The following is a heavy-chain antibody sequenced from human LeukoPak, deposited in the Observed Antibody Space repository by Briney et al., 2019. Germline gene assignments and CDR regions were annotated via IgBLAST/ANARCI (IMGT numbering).Heavy chain of an antibody. CDR3: AREGYSSSWRDY. CDR1: GGSISSGSYY. V-gene: IGHV4-61*02. Sequence: SQTLSLTCTVSGGSISSGSYYWRWIRQPAGKGLEWIGRIYTSGSTNYNPSLKSRVTISVDTSKNQFSLKLSSVTAADTAVYYCAREGYSSSWRDYWGQGTLVTVSS. CDR2: IYTSGST. D-gene: IGHD6-13*01. J-gene: IGHJ4*02.